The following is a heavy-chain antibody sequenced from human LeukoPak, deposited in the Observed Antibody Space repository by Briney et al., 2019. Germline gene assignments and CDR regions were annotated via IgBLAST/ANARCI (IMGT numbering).Heavy chain of an antibody. CDR1: GYTFTGYY. CDR3: ARPITMVRGVTSPYYYYYYMDV. D-gene: IGHD3-10*01. J-gene: IGHJ6*03. V-gene: IGHV1-2*02. Sequence: ASVKVSCKASGYTFTGYYMHWVRQAPGQGLEWMGWINPNSGGTNYAQKFQGRVTMTRNTSISTAYMELSSLRSEDTAVYYCARPITMVRGVTSPYYYYYYMDVWGKGTTVTISS. CDR2: INPNSGGT.